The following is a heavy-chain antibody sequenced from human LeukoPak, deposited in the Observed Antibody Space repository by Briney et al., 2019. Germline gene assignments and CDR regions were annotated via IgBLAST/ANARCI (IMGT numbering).Heavy chain of an antibody. D-gene: IGHD2-21*01. CDR1: GAYISIYY. CDR3: ARQSEVKGFDY. CDR2: MYYSGRT. Sequence: PSETLSLTYTVSGAYISIYYWSWIRQPPGKGLEWIGYMYYSGRTNYNPPLKSRVTISVDTSKNHFSLKLSSVTAADTAVYYCARQSEVKGFDYWGQGTLVTVSS. V-gene: IGHV4-59*08. J-gene: IGHJ4*02.